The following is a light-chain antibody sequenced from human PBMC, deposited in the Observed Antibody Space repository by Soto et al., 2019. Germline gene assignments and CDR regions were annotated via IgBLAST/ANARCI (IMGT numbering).Light chain of an antibody. V-gene: IGLV2-14*01. CDR3: SSYKSSSTLPYV. CDR1: SSDVGGYNL. Sequence: QSALTQPASVSGSPGQSITSSCTGTSSDVGGYNLVSWYQQYPDKAPKLMIFDVNTRPSGVSNRFSGSKSGNTASLTISGLQAEDEAEYYCSSYKSSSTLPYVFGTGTKLTVL. J-gene: IGLJ1*01. CDR2: DVN.